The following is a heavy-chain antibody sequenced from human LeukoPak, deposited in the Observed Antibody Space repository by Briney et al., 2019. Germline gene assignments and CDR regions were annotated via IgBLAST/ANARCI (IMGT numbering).Heavy chain of an antibody. Sequence: GGSLRLSCAASGFTFSSYSMNWVRQAPGKGLEWVSSISSSSSYIYYADSVKGRFTISRDNAKNSLYLQMNSLRAEDTAVYYCARVNPVVAVFLEGMDVWGQGTTVTVSS. CDR3: ARVNPVVAVFLEGMDV. CDR2: ISSSSSYI. CDR1: GFTFSSYS. D-gene: IGHD2-15*01. J-gene: IGHJ6*02. V-gene: IGHV3-21*01.